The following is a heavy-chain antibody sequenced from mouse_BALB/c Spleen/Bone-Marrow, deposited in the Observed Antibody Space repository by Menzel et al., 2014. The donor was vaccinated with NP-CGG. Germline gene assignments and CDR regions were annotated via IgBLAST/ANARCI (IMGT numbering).Heavy chain of an antibody. CDR1: GYTFTSYY. CDR2: INPSNGGT. J-gene: IGHJ4*01. CDR3: TRLPH. Sequence: VQLQESGAELVKPGASVKLSCKASGYTFTSYYMYWVKQRPGQGLEWIGEINPSNGGTNFKDKFKSMATLTVDKSSSTAYMQLSSLTSEDSAVYYCTRLPHWGQGTSVTVSS. D-gene: IGHD5-1*01. V-gene: IGHV1S81*02.